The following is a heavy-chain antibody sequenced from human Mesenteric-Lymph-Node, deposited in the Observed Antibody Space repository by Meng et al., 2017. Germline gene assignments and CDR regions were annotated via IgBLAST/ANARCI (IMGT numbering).Heavy chain of an antibody. V-gene: IGHV4-39*06. CDR3: ARDITRYSGSYYDGRRYYFDY. CDR1: GGSISSSSYS. D-gene: IGHD1-26*01. Sequence: SETLSLTCTVSGGSISSSSYSWGWIRQPPGKGLEWIGTIFYGGSTYYNPSLRSRVSISLDTSKNQFALRLSSVTAADTAVYYCARDITRYSGSYYDGRRYYFDYWGQGTLVTVSS. CDR2: IFYGGST. J-gene: IGHJ4*02.